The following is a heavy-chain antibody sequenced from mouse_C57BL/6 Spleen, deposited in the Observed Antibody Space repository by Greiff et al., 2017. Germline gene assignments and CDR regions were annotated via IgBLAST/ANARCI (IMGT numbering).Heavy chain of an antibody. D-gene: IGHD1-1*01. CDR1: GYTFTDYN. V-gene: IGHV1-22*01. CDR3: ASDTTVVEDWYFDV. CDR2: INPNNGGT. J-gene: IGHJ1*03. Sequence: EVQLQQSGPELVKPGASVKMSCKASGYTFTDYNMHWVKQSHGKSLEWIGYINPNNGGTSYNQKFKGKAKLTVNKSSSPAYMELRSLTSEDSEVYDCASDTTVVEDWYFDVWGTGTTVTVSS.